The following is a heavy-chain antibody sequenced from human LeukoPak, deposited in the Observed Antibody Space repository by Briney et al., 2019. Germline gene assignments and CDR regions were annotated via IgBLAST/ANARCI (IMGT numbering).Heavy chain of an antibody. CDR1: GYTFTSYG. D-gene: IGHD4-17*01. Sequence: ASVKVSCKASGYTFTSYGISWVRQAPGQGLEWMGWISAYNGNTNYAQKLQGRVTMTTDTSTSTADMELRSLRSDDTAVYYCARLPVPRNAYGDYYFDYWGQGTLVTVSS. V-gene: IGHV1-18*01. J-gene: IGHJ4*02. CDR2: ISAYNGNT. CDR3: ARLPVPRNAYGDYYFDY.